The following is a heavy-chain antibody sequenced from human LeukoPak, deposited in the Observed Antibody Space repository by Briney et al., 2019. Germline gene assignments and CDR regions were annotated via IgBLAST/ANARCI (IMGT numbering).Heavy chain of an antibody. CDR2: INPNSGGT. CDR1: GHTFTGYY. CDR3: ARSAGRGVTIFGVVIRSYYYMDV. Sequence: GASVKVSCKASGHTFTGYYMHWVRQAPGQGLEWMGWINPNSGGTNYAQKFQGRVTMTRDTSISTAYMELSRLRSDDTAVYYCARSAGRGVTIFGVVIRSYYYMDVWGKGTTVTVSS. J-gene: IGHJ6*03. V-gene: IGHV1-2*02. D-gene: IGHD3-3*01.